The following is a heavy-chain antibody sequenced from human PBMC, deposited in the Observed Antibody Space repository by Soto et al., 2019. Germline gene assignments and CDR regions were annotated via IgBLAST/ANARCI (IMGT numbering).Heavy chain of an antibody. J-gene: IGHJ6*03. CDR1: GFTFSSYA. D-gene: IGHD3-3*01. CDR2: ISGSGGST. Sequence: GGSLRLSCAASGFTFSSYAMSWVRQAPGKGLEWVSAISGSGGSTYYADSVKGRFTISRDNSKNTLYLQMNSLRAEDTAVYYCAKDSSYYDFWSASYYYYMDVWGKGTTVTVSS. CDR3: AKDSSYYDFWSASYYYYMDV. V-gene: IGHV3-23*01.